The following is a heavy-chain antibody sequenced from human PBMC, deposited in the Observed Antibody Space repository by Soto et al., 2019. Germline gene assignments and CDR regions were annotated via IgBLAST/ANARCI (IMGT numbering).Heavy chain of an antibody. Sequence: QITLNESGPTQVKPRQTLTLTCTFSGFSLTTSGVGVGWIRQSPGKAPEWLALIYWDDDKRYSPSLKSRLTITKETAKNQVVLTMAGLDHADIATYYCANRVLRTVFGLVTTTAIYFDFWGQGTPVAVSS. CDR3: ANRVLRTVFGLVTTTAIYFDF. V-gene: IGHV2-5*02. CDR1: GFSLTTSGVG. CDR2: IYWDDDK. D-gene: IGHD3-3*01. J-gene: IGHJ4*02.